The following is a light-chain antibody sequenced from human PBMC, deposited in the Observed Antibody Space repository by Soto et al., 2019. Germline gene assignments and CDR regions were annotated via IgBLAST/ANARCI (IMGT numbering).Light chain of an antibody. CDR1: SNDVGGYNY. V-gene: IGLV2-14*01. CDR3: SSYTITNTYV. CDR2: EVS. Sequence: QSALTQPASVSGSPGQSITISCTGTSNDVGGYNYVSWCQQHPGKAPKLMIYEVSNRPSGVSNRFSGSKSGNTASLTISGLQAEDEAEYYCSSYTITNTYVFGTGTKSPS. J-gene: IGLJ1*01.